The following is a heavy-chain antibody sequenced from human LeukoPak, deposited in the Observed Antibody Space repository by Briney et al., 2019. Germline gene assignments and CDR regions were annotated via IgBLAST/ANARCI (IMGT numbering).Heavy chain of an antibody. CDR2: ISVYNGNT. V-gene: IGHV1-18*01. CDR3: ARDLFTYCSSSSCFTAGYFDY. Sequence: ASVKVSCKASGFTFTNYGISWVRQAPGQGLEWMGWISVYNGNTNYAQKLQGRVTMTTDTSTSTTYMELRSLRSDGTAVYYCARDLFTYCSSSSCFTAGYFDYWGQGSPVTVSS. D-gene: IGHD2-2*01. J-gene: IGHJ4*02. CDR1: GFTFTNYG.